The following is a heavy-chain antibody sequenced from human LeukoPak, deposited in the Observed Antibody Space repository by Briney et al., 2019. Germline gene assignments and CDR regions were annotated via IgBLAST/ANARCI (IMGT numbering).Heavy chain of an antibody. Sequence: SVKVSCKASGGTFSSYAISWVRQAPGQGLEWMGGIIPIFGTANYAQKFQGRVTITADKSTSTAYMELSSLRSEDTAVYYCVREESSLDAFDIWGQGTMVTVSS. CDR2: IIPIFGTA. CDR3: VREESSLDAFDI. J-gene: IGHJ3*02. D-gene: IGHD6-13*01. V-gene: IGHV1-69*06. CDR1: GGTFSSYA.